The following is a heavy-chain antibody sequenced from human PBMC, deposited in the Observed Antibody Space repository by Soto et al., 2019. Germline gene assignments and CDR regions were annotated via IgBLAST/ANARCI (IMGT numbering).Heavy chain of an antibody. CDR1: GGSISSGGYY. CDR2: IYYSGST. J-gene: IGHJ6*02. Sequence: PSETLSLTCTVSGGSISSGGYYWSWIRQHPGKGLEWIGYIYYSGSTYYNPSLKSRVTISVNTSKNQFSLKLSSVTAADTAVYYCARLGYYYYYGTDVWGQGTTVTVSS. V-gene: IGHV4-31*02. D-gene: IGHD3-16*01. CDR3: ARLGYYYYYGTDV.